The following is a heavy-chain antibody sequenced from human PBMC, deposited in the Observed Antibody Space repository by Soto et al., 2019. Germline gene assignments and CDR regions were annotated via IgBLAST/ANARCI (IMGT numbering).Heavy chain of an antibody. CDR2: INSDGARI. D-gene: IGHD1-1*01. V-gene: IGHV3-74*03. Sequence: LRLSCAASGFTFTHYRIHWVRQPPGKGLEWVGRINSDGARIEYVDSVKGRFTISRDNAHNMVFLQMNSLTDEDSGVDFCARAVHWNYVQDFWGQGTLVTVSS. J-gene: IGHJ1*01. CDR1: GFTFTHYR. CDR3: ARAVHWNYVQDF.